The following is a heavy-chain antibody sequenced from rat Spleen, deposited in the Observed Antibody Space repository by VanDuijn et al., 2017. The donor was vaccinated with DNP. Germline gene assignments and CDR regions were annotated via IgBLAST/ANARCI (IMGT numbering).Heavy chain of an antibody. CDR1: GFTFSDYY. J-gene: IGHJ2*01. V-gene: IGHV5-27*01. Sequence: EVQLVDSGGGLVQPGGSLRLSCAASGFTFSDYYMSWVRQAPTKGLEWVACMSPTTRSSYYRDSVRGRFTVSRDDSTSTLYLQMDSLRSEDTATYYCTRGGTYYFDYWGQGVMVTVSS. D-gene: IGHD1-11*01. CDR2: MSPTTRSS. CDR3: TRGGTYYFDY.